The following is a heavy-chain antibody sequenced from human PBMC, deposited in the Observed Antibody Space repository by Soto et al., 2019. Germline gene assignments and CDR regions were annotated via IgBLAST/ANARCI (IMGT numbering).Heavy chain of an antibody. D-gene: IGHD5-12*01. CDR1: GFTFSDYY. CDR2: ISSSGSTI. CDR3: ARDYRVATITLYFDY. Sequence: GGSLRLSCAASGFTFSDYYMIWIRQAPGKGLEWVSYISSSGSTIYYADSVKGRFTISRDNAKNSLYLQMNSLRAEDTAVYYCARDYRVATITLYFDYWGQGTLVTVSS. J-gene: IGHJ4*02. V-gene: IGHV3-11*01.